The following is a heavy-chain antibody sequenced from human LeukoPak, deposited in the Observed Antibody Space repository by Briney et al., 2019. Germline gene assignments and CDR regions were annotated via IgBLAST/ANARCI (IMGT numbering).Heavy chain of an antibody. CDR2: MSNSGENT. CDR3: AKDTPPDY. J-gene: IGHJ4*02. V-gene: IGHV3-33*05. CDR1: GFTFSSYS. Sequence: GGSLRLSCAASGFTFSSYSMQWVRQTPGKGLEWVGIMSNSGENTFYGEAVKGGFTISRDNSQNTLYLQMNSLSAEDTAVYYCAKDTPPDYWGQGTLVTVSS.